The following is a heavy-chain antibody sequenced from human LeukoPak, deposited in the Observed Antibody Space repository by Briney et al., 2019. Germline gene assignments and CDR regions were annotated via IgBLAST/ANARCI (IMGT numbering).Heavy chain of an antibody. CDR3: AREYGTTNNCYNWGLGY. CDR2: IASNGGTK. J-gene: IGHJ4*02. Sequence: PGGSLRLSCAASGFSFSTYTMRWVRQAPGKGLEYVSGIASNGGTKDYANSVKGGFTISRDNSKNAVYLQMGSLRAEDMAVYYCAREYGTTNNCYNWGLGYWGQGTLVTVSS. CDR1: GFSFSTYT. D-gene: IGHD2-2*02. V-gene: IGHV3-64*01.